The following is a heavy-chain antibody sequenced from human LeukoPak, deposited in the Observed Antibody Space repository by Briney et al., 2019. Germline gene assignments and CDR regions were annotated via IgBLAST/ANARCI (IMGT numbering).Heavy chain of an antibody. CDR3: ARDGDSSGYYYFGNDY. Sequence: ASVKVSCKASGYTFTGYYMHWVRQAPGQGLEWMGIINPSGGSTSYAQKFQGRVTMTRDTSTSTVYMELSSLRSEDTAVYYCARDGDSSGYYYFGNDYWGQGTLVTASS. D-gene: IGHD3-22*01. CDR1: GYTFTGYY. V-gene: IGHV1-46*01. CDR2: INPSGGST. J-gene: IGHJ4*02.